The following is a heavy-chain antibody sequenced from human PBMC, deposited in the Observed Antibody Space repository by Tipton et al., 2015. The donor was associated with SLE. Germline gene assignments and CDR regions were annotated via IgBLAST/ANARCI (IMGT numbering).Heavy chain of an antibody. CDR1: GYSISSGYY. CDR3: MAGYLGC. V-gene: IGHV3-7*01. CDR2: IKPDGSEK. J-gene: IGHJ4*02. D-gene: IGHD5-12*01. Sequence: SLRLSCAVSGYSISSGYYWGWIRQPPGKGLEWVANIKPDGSEKYYVDPVEGRFTISRDTVKNSLYLQMNSLRVEDTAVYYVMAGYLGCWGQGTLVTVSS.